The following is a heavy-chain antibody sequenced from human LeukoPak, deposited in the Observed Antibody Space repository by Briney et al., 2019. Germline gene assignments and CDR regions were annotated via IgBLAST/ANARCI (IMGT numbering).Heavy chain of an antibody. Sequence: PGGSLRLSCAASGFTFSSYAMHWVRQAPGKGLEWVAVISYDGSNKYYADSVKGRFTISRDNSKNTLYLQMNGLRAEDTAVYYCAREGHDYWGQGTLVTVSS. CDR1: GFTFSSYA. CDR3: AREGHDY. J-gene: IGHJ4*02. V-gene: IGHV3-30*01. CDR2: ISYDGSNK.